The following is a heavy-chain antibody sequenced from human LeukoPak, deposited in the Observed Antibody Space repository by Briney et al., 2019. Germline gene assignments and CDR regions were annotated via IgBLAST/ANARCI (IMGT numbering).Heavy chain of an antibody. J-gene: IGHJ4*02. CDR2: ISSSSSYI. D-gene: IGHD3-10*01. CDR3: ARTPMVRGVTHLDY. CDR1: GFTFSSYN. Sequence: PGGSLRLSCAASGFTFSSYNMNWVRQAPGKGLEWVSSISSSSSYIYYADSVKGRFTISRDNAKNSLYLQMNSLRAEDTAVYYCARTPMVRGVTHLDYWGQGTLVTVSS. V-gene: IGHV3-21*01.